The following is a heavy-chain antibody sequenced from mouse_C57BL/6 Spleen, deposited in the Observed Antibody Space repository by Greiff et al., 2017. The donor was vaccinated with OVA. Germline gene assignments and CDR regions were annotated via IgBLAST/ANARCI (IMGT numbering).Heavy chain of an antibody. CDR3: ARTGEWSNAMDY. CDR1: GYTFTDYY. CDR2: IFPGSGST. J-gene: IGHJ4*01. V-gene: IGHV1-75*01. Sequence: VQRVESGPELVKPGASVKISCKASGYTFTDYYINWVKQRPGQGLEWIGWIFPGSGSTYYNEKFKGKATLTVDKSSSTAYMLLSSLTSEDSAVYFCARTGEWSNAMDYWGQGTSVTVSS. D-gene: IGHD4-1*01.